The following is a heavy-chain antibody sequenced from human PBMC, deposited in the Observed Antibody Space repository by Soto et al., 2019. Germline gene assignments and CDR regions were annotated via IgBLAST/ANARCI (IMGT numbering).Heavy chain of an antibody. CDR2: ISSYSSYR. D-gene: IGHD6-19*01. Sequence: GGSLRLSCAASGFTFSDYYMSWIRQAPGKGLEWVSYISSYSSYRDYADSVKGRFAISRDNAKNSLYLQMDSLRAEDTAVYYCAKRDISGWSVGGGSDYFDSWGQGTLVTVSS. CDR3: AKRDISGWSVGGGSDYFDS. J-gene: IGHJ4*02. CDR1: GFTFSDYY. V-gene: IGHV3-11*03.